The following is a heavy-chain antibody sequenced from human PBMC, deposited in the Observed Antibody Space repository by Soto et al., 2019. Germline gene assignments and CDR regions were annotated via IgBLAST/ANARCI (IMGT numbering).Heavy chain of an antibody. CDR2: IERDDDDK. CDR3: ARSIRGPRRFNGMDV. D-gene: IGHD1-20*01. V-gene: IGHV2-70*13. Sequence: ESGPTLVNPTETLTLTCTFSGFSLTSPGMCVSWIRQPPGKALEWLALIERDDDDKYYSTSLKTRLTISKDTRKNQVVLTMANMDPADTGTYYCARSIRGPRRFNGMDVWGKGTTVTV. J-gene: IGHJ6*04. CDR1: GFSLTSPGMC.